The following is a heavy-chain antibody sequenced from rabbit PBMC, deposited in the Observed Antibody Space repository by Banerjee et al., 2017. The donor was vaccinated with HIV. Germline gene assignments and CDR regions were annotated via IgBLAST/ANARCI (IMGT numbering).Heavy chain of an antibody. V-gene: IGHV1S40*01. Sequence: QSLEESGGGLVKPEASLTLTCTASGFSFSSSHYMCWVRRAPGKGLEWIACIYAGSGASTYYASWATGRFTISKTSSTTVTLQMTSLTAADTATYFCARDGGGGYGPFNLWGQGTLVTVS. D-gene: IGHD1-1*01. CDR3: ARDGGGGYGPFNL. CDR2: IYAGSGAST. J-gene: IGHJ4*01. CDR1: GFSFSSSHY.